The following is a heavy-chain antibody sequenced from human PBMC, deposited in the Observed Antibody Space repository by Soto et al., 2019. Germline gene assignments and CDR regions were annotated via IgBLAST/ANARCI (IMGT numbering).Heavy chain of an antibody. D-gene: IGHD3-22*01. J-gene: IGHJ3*02. CDR2: ISDSGTGT. V-gene: IGHV3-23*01. Sequence: EVQILESGGGLVQPGGSLRLSCAASGFTFSSYAMYWVRQAPGKGLAWVSGISDSGTGTYYADSVKGRFTISRDNSKNTLYLKMKSLRAEDRAVYYCAKDHTVVIRDAFDIWGQGTMVNVSS. CDR1: GFTFSSYA. CDR3: AKDHTVVIRDAFDI.